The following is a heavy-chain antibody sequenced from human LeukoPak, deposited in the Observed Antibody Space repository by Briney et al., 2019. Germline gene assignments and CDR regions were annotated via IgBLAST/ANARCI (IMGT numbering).Heavy chain of an antibody. Sequence: PGGSLRLSCAASGFTFSSYAMSWVRQAPGKGLEWVSLISGSGGTYYADFVKGRFTISRDNSKNALYLHMNTLRAEDTAVYYCAKDGTGTALFYYFYMDVWGKGTTVTVSS. D-gene: IGHD1-7*01. CDR1: GFTFSSYA. J-gene: IGHJ6*03. CDR2: ISGSGGT. V-gene: IGHV3-23*01. CDR3: AKDGTGTALFYYFYMDV.